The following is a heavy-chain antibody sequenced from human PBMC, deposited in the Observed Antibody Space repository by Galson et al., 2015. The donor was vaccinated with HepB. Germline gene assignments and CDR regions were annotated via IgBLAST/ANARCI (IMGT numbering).Heavy chain of an antibody. D-gene: IGHD3-3*01. Sequence: SLRLSCAASGFTFSSYSMNWVRQAPGKGLEWVSYISSSSSTIYYADSVKGRFTISRDNAKNSLYLQMNSLRDEDTAVYYCARDRHYDFWSGYFREYYFDYWGQGTLVTVSS. J-gene: IGHJ4*02. CDR3: ARDRHYDFWSGYFREYYFDY. CDR1: GFTFSSYS. CDR2: ISSSSSTI. V-gene: IGHV3-48*02.